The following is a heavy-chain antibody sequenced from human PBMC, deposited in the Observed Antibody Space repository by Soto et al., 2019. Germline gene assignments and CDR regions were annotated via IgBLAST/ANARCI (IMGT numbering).Heavy chain of an antibody. CDR2: ISSSLGHT. V-gene: IGHV3-11*03. J-gene: IGHJ4*02. Sequence: PWGSLRLSCAGSGFDFSDFHISWVRQAPGKGLEWISYISSSLGHTDYADSVKGRFTISRDNAKSSVVLEMSDLRSDDTAVYYCAANWNFGLNFWGQGTLVTVSS. CDR1: GFDFSDFH. CDR3: AANWNFGLNF. D-gene: IGHD1-1*01.